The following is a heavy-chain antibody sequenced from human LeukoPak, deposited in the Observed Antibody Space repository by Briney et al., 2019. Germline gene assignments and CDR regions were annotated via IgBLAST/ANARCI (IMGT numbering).Heavy chain of an antibody. CDR1: GYTFTGYY. CDR3: TRDPSMVRGSFSIDF. CDR2: INPNTGGT. V-gene: IGHV1-2*02. Sequence: ASVKVSCKASGYTFTGYYMHWVRQAPGQGPEWMGWINPNTGGTNYAQRFQGRVTMTRDTSISTAYLDLSRLTSDDTAVYYCTRDPSMVRGSFSIDFWGQGTLVTVSS. J-gene: IGHJ4*02. D-gene: IGHD3-10*01.